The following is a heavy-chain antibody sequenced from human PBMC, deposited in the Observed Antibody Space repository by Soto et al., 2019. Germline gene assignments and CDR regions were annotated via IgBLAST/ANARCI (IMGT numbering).Heavy chain of an antibody. D-gene: IGHD6-19*01. CDR3: TTGSGWLTDQ. CDR1: GGSTRSYY. Sequence: QLQESGPGLVKPSETLSLTCTASGGSTRSYYWHWIRQSPGKGLEWIANIHYSENANYNPSLMGRVTISLDTSNKQCSLKINSVTAADTAMYYCTTGSGWLTDQWGRGTRVTVSS. V-gene: IGHV4-59*08. J-gene: IGHJ4*02. CDR2: IHYSENA.